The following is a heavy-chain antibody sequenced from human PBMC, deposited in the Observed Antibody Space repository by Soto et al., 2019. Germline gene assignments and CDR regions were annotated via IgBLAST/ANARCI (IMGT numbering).Heavy chain of an antibody. CDR3: ARGGVAPYYYSGMDV. J-gene: IGHJ6*02. CDR1: GYTFTSYA. V-gene: IGHV1-3*01. CDR2: INAGNGNT. Sequence: GASVKVSCKASGYTFTSYAMHWVRQAPGQRLEWMGWINAGNGNTKYSQKFQGRVTITRDTSASTAYMELRSLRSDDTAVYYCARGGVAPYYYSGMDVWGQGTPVTVSS. D-gene: IGHD5-12*01.